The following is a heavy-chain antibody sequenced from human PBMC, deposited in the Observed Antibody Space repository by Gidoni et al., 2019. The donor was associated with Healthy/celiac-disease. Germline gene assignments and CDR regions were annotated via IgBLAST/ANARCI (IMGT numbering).Heavy chain of an antibody. CDR1: GGSISSYY. CDR2: IYYRGST. D-gene: IGHD4-17*01. CDR3: ASNRRGTTVTTGDFDY. V-gene: IGHV4-59*08. J-gene: IGHJ4*02. Sequence: QVQLQESGPGLVKPSETLSLTCTVSGGSISSYYWSWIRQPPGKGLEWIGYIYYRGSTNYNPPLKSRVTISVDTSKKQFSLKLSSVAAADTGVYYCASNRRGTTVTTGDFDYWGQGTLVTVSS.